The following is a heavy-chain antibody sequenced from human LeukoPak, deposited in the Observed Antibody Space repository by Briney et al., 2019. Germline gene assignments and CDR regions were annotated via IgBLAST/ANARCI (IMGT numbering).Heavy chain of an antibody. CDR1: GYSISSPYY. Sequence: SETLSLTCAVSGYSISSPYYWSWIRQPPGKGLEWIGEINHSGSTNYNPSLKSRVTISVDTSKNQFSLKLSSVTAADTAVYYCARGFYYFDYWGQGTLVTVSS. CDR2: INHSGST. V-gene: IGHV4-34*01. J-gene: IGHJ4*02. CDR3: ARGFYYFDY.